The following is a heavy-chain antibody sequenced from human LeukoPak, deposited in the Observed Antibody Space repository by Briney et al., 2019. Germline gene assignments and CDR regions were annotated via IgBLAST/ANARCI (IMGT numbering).Heavy chain of an antibody. V-gene: IGHV3-30*04. J-gene: IGHJ4*02. CDR1: GFTFSSYA. D-gene: IGHD1-26*01. CDR2: ISYDGSNK. Sequence: GGSLRLSCAASGFTFSSYAMHWVRQAPGKGLEWVAVISYDGSNKYYADSVKGRFTISRDNSKNTLYLQMNSLRAEDTAVYYCAKDEGEQPWPYYFDYWGQGTLVTVSS. CDR3: AKDEGEQPWPYYFDY.